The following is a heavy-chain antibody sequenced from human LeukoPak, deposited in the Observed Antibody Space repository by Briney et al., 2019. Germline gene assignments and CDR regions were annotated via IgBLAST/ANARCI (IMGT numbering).Heavy chain of an antibody. CDR3: ARQASGGWYYDY. D-gene: IGHD6-19*01. V-gene: IGHV1-2*02. CDR2: INPNSGGA. J-gene: IGHJ4*02. Sequence: ASVKVSCKASGYTFTSYYMHWVRQAPGQGLEWMGWINPNSGGAHYAQKFQGRVSMTRDTSISTIYMELSRLTSDDTAVYYCARQASGGWYYDYWGQGTPVTVSS. CDR1: GYTFTSYY.